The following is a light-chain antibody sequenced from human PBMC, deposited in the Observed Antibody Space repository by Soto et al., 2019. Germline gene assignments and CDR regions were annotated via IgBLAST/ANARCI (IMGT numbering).Light chain of an antibody. CDR1: QSISSY. CDR3: QQSYSTPPS. Sequence: DIQMTQSPSSLSASVGDRVTITCRASQSISSYLNWYQQKPGKAPKLLIYAASSLQSAVPSRFTGSGSSKDFILTISSLQPEDFATDYCQQSYSTPPSFGGGTKVEIK. CDR2: AAS. V-gene: IGKV1-39*01. J-gene: IGKJ4*01.